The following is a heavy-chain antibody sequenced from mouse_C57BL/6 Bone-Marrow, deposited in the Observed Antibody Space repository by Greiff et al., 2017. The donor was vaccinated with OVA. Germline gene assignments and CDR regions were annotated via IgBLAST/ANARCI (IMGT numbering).Heavy chain of an antibody. CDR3: VSAGDYGSNFDY. J-gene: IGHJ2*01. CDR2: IRSKSNNYAK. D-gene: IGHD1-1*01. Sequence: GGGLVQPKGSLKLSCAASGFSFNTYAMNWVRQAPGKGLEWVARIRSKSNNYAKYYADSVKDRFTISRDDSESMRYLQMNNLKTEDTAMYYCVSAGDYGSNFDYWGQGTTLTVSS. V-gene: IGHV10-1*01. CDR1: GFSFNTYA.